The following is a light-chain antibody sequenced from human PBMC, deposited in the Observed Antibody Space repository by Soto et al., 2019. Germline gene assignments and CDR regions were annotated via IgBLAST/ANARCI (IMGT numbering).Light chain of an antibody. CDR1: QSIGRF. Sequence: DIQMTQSPSTLSGSVGDRFTMTCRASQSIGRFLAWYQHQPGKAPKLLIYAASTLQSGVPSRFSGSGSGTDFTLTISCLQSEDFATYYCQQYYSYPFTFGQGTRLEIK. CDR3: QQYYSYPFT. CDR2: AAS. J-gene: IGKJ5*01. V-gene: IGKV1-5*01.